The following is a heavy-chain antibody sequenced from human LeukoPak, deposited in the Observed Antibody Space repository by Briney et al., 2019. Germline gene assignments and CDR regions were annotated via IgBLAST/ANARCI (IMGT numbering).Heavy chain of an antibody. J-gene: IGHJ6*02. D-gene: IGHD3-22*01. CDR2: IYHSGST. CDR1: GGSISSSNW. V-gene: IGHV4-4*02. Sequence: SETLSLTCAVSGGSISSSNWWSWVRQPPGKGLEWIGEIYHSGSTNYNPSLKSRVTISVDKSKNQFSLKLSSVTAADTAVYYCARDRTDRQVYYYYGMDVWGQGTTVTVSS. CDR3: ARDRTDRQVYYYYGMDV.